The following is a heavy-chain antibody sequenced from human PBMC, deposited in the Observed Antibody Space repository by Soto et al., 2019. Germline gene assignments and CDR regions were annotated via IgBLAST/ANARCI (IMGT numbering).Heavy chain of an antibody. V-gene: IGHV3-23*01. Sequence: PGGSLRLSCAASGFTFTSYAMAWVRQAPGQGLKWVSAVIGSGSRTYYADSVKDRFIISRDNFKNTLYLQMNVLRAEATAVYYCARDRGVSSGWFDPWGRGTLVTVSS. CDR3: ARDRGVSSGWFDP. CDR1: GFTFTSYA. D-gene: IGHD3-10*01. J-gene: IGHJ5*02. CDR2: VIGSGSRT.